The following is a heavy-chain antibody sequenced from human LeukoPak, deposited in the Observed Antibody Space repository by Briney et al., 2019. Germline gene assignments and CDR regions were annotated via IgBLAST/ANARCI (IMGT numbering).Heavy chain of an antibody. J-gene: IGHJ5*02. Sequence: SQTLSLTCAVSGGSISSGGYSWSWIRQPPGKGLEWIGYIYHSGSTYYNPSLKSRVTISVDRSKNQFSLKLSSVTAADTAVYYCARGPYCGGDCYLFDPWGQGTLATVSS. CDR2: IYHSGST. D-gene: IGHD2-21*02. V-gene: IGHV4-30-2*01. CDR1: GGSISSGGYS. CDR3: ARGPYCGGDCYLFDP.